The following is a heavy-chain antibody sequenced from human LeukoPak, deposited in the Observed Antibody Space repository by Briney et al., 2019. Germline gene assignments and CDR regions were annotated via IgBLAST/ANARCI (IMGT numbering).Heavy chain of an antibody. Sequence: PSETLSLTCTVSGRSINNYYWSWIRKTAGKGLEWVGRIYTTGGPDYNPSLESRVSISVDTSKNQFSLNLRSVTAADTAVYYCARESKIYDGDGYYHDSWGQGTLITVSS. J-gene: IGHJ4*02. CDR2: IYTTGGP. CDR3: ARESKIYDGDGYYHDS. V-gene: IGHV4-4*07. D-gene: IGHD3-22*01. CDR1: GRSINNYY.